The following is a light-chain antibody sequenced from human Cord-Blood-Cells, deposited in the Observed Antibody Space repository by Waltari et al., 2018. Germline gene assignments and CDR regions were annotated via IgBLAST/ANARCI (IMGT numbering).Light chain of an antibody. CDR2: EGS. V-gene: IGLV2-23*01. CDR3: CSYAGSSSLYV. CDR1: SSDVGSYNL. Sequence: QSAQTQPTPVSGSPGQASTISCTGTSSDVGSYNLVSSYQQHPGKAPKLMIYEGSKRPSGVSNRFSGSKSGNTASLTISGLQADDEADYYCCSYAGSSSLYVFGTGTKVTVL. J-gene: IGLJ1*01.